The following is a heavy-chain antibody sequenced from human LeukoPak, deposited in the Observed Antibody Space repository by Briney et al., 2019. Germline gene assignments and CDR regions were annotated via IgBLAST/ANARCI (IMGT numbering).Heavy chain of an antibody. J-gene: IGHJ5*02. V-gene: IGHV3-30*02. CDR3: AKDSGWIGP. CDR2: IRYDGSKK. Sequence: GRSLRLSCAASGFTFSTYGMHWVRQAPGKGLEWVTFIRYDGSKKYYADSVKGRFTISRDNSKNTLYLQMNSLRAEDTAVYYCAKDSGWIGPWGQGTLVTVSS. CDR1: GFTFSTYG. D-gene: IGHD3-10*01.